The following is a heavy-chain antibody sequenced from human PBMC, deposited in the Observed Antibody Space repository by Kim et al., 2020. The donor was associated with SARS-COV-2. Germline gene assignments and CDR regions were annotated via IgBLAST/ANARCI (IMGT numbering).Heavy chain of an antibody. Sequence: ASVKVSCKASGYTFTGYYMHWVRQAPGQGLEWMGWINPNSGGTNYAQKFQGWVTMTRDTSISTAYMELSRLRSDDTAVYYCARGPGRWFGELLYPKMYFDYWGQGTLVTVSS. D-gene: IGHD3-10*01. V-gene: IGHV1-2*04. CDR1: GYTFTGYY. CDR3: ARGPGRWFGELLYPKMYFDY. CDR2: INPNSGGT. J-gene: IGHJ4*02.